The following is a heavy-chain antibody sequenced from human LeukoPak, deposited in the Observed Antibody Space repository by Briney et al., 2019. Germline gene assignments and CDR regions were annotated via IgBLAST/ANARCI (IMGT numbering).Heavy chain of an antibody. J-gene: IGHJ3*02. CDR3: CFDSIAAAGTGEHAFDI. V-gene: IGHV3-30*02. CDR1: GFTFSSYG. D-gene: IGHD6-13*01. CDR2: IRYDGSNK. Sequence: GGSLRLSCAASGFTFSSYGMHWVGQAPGKGLEGVAFIRYDGSNKYYADSVKGRFTISRDNSKNTLYLQMNSLRAEDTAVYYCCFDSIAAAGTGEHAFDIWGQGTMVTVSS.